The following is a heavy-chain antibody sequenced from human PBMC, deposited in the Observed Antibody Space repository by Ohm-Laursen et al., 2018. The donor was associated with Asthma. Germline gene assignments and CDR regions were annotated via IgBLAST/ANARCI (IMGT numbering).Heavy chain of an antibody. D-gene: IGHD1-1*01. J-gene: IGHJ6*02. V-gene: IGHV3-23*01. CDR3: AVRTTSAGFDV. CDR2: ISGNGGST. Sequence: SLRLSCAASGFTFSSYAMSWVRQAPGKGLEWVSAISGNGGSTYYADSVKGRFTISRDNAKNSLYLQMNSLRAQDTAVYYCAVRTTSAGFDVWGQGTTITVSS. CDR1: GFTFSSYA.